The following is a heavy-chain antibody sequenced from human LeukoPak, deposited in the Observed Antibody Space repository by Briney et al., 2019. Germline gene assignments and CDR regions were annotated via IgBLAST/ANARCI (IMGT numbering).Heavy chain of an antibody. J-gene: IGHJ6*04. V-gene: IGHV3-48*03. CDR2: ISSSGSTI. D-gene: IGHD3-10*02. Sequence: GGSLRLSCAASGFTFSSYEMNWVRQAPGKGLEWVSYISSSGSTIYYADSVKGRFTISRDNAKNSLYLQMNSLRAEHTAVYYCAELGITMIGGVWGKGTTVTISS. CDR3: AELGITMIGGV. CDR1: GFTFSSYE.